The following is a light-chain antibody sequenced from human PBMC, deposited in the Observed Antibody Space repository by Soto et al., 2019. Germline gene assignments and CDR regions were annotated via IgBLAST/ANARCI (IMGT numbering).Light chain of an antibody. J-gene: IGKJ5*01. V-gene: IGKV3-11*01. CDR1: QRVSRQ. CDR2: DAA. Sequence: EILLTQSPATLSLSPGESATISGSASQRVSRQLAWYQQKPGQAPRLLIYDAANRATGIPARFSGSGSGTDLTLTISSLEPEDFAVYYCQQYNSWPPITFGQGTRLEI. CDR3: QQYNSWPPIT.